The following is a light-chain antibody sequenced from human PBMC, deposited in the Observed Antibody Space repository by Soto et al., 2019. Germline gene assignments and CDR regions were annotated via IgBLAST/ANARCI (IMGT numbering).Light chain of an antibody. V-gene: IGLV2-14*03. CDR3: SAHTTSSLYV. CDR2: DVS. Sequence: SALTQPASVSGSPGQSITVSCTGTSSDVGAYNFVAWYQQHPGKAPKVILYDVSDRPSGVSNRFSGSKSGNTASLTISGLRAEDEADYYCSAHTTSSLYVFGSGTKVTVL. CDR1: SSDVGAYNF. J-gene: IGLJ1*01.